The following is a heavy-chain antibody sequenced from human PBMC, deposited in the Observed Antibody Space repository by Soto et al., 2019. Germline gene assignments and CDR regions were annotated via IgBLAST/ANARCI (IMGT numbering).Heavy chain of an antibody. D-gene: IGHD2-15*01. Sequence: QVQLVQSGAEVKKPGASVKVSCKASGYTFTSYGISWVRQAPGQGLEWMGWISAYNGNTNYAQKLQGRVTMTTDTSTSTAYMELRRLRSDDTAVYYCAGDLCSGGSCYSDWFDPWGQGTLVTVSS. CDR3: AGDLCSGGSCYSDWFDP. CDR2: ISAYNGNT. V-gene: IGHV1-18*01. J-gene: IGHJ5*02. CDR1: GYTFTSYG.